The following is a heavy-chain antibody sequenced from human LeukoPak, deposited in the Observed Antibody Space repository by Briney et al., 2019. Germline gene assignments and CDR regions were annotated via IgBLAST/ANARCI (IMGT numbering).Heavy chain of an antibody. Sequence: PSETLSLTCTVSGGSISSYYWSWIRQPPGKGLEWIGYIYYSGSTNYNPSLKSRVTISVDTSKNQFSLKLSSVTDADTAVYYCARVGGYNYPFDYWGQGTLVTVSS. CDR1: GGSISSYY. CDR2: IYYSGST. D-gene: IGHD5-24*01. CDR3: ARVGGYNYPFDY. V-gene: IGHV4-59*01. J-gene: IGHJ4*02.